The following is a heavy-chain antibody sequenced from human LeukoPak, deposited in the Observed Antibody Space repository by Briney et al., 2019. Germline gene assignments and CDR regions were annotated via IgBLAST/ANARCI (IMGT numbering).Heavy chain of an antibody. Sequence: PSETLSLTCTVSGGSISSYYWSWIRQPPGKGLEWIGYIYTSGSTNYNPSLKSRVTISMDTSKNQFSLKLSSVTAADTAVYYCARHQSYCTSTSCYTDWFDPWGQGTLVTVSS. CDR3: ARHQSYCTSTSCYTDWFDP. J-gene: IGHJ5*02. CDR1: GGSISSYY. CDR2: IYTSGST. D-gene: IGHD2-2*02. V-gene: IGHV4-4*09.